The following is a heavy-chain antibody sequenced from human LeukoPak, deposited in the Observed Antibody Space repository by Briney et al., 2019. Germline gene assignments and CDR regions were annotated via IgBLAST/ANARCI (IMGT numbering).Heavy chain of an antibody. CDR2: ISGGGERT. CDR1: GIVFSNTA. D-gene: IGHD6-19*01. Sequence: PGGSLRLSCAASGIVFSNTAMNWARQSPGRGLEGVSAISGGGERTFYADSVKGRFTISRDNSKNMVYLQMNSLRADDTAIYYCGKDGGQYSSGPEFDPRGQGALVTVSS. V-gene: IGHV3-23*01. J-gene: IGHJ5*02. CDR3: GKDGGQYSSGPEFDP.